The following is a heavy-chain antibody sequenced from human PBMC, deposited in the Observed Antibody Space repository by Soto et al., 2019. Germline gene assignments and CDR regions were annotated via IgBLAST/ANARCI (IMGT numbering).Heavy chain of an antibody. J-gene: IGHJ4*02. CDR1: GFNFGNFG. CDR3: ARGHRGVLDY. V-gene: IGHV3-30*12. D-gene: IGHD6-6*01. CDR2: ISNDENI. Sequence: QVQLVESGGGVVQPGGSLRLSCVASGFNFGNFGMHWVRQAPGKGLEWMTVISNDENINQDSVGGRFAVARDNAKNTLYLQLTSLRDEDTAIYYCARGHRGVLDYWGQGTLVTVSS.